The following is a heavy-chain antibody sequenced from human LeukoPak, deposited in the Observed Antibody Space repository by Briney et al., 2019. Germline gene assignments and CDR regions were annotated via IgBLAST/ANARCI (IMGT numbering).Heavy chain of an antibody. Sequence: PGGSLRLSCAASGFTVSSNYMSWARQAPGKGLEWVSVIYSGGSTYYADSVKGRFTISRDNSKNTLYLQMNSLRAEDTAVYYCASPVITFGGVIDWGQGTLVTVSS. CDR2: IYSGGST. CDR1: GFTVSSNY. CDR3: ASPVITFGGVID. J-gene: IGHJ4*02. V-gene: IGHV3-66*01. D-gene: IGHD3-16*01.